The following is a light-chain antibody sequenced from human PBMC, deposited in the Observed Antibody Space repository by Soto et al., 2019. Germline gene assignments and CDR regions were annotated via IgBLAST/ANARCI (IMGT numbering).Light chain of an antibody. J-gene: IGKJ2*01. CDR2: KAS. Sequence: DITMTQSPSSLVASVGDRVNITCRASQSLGDWLAWYQRKPGEAPKLLIYKASTLEKGVPSRFSGSGSGTEFTLTITSLQPDDSATYFCQQYTSYLYTFGQGTKLHI. V-gene: IGKV1-5*03. CDR1: QSLGDW. CDR3: QQYTSYLYT.